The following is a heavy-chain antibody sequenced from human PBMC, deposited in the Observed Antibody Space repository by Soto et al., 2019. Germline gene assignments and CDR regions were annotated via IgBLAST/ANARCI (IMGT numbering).Heavy chain of an antibody. J-gene: IGHJ4*02. D-gene: IGHD3-22*01. CDR2: IYYSGSS. CDR1: GGSISCYY. Sequence: SETLSLTCTVSGGSISCYYWIWIRQPPGKGLEWIGYIYYSGSSNYNPSLKSRVTIPLDTSKNQFSLRLRSVTAADTAVYYCARARYDSSGYYYFDYWGQGTLVTVSS. CDR3: ARARYDSSGYYYFDY. V-gene: IGHV4-59*01.